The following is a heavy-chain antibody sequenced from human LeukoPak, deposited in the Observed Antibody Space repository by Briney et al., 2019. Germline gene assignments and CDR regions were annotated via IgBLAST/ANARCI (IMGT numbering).Heavy chain of an antibody. D-gene: IGHD2-2*01. CDR1: GGSISSSSYY. V-gene: IGHV4-39*07. Sequence: SETLSLTCTVSGGSISSSSYYWGWIRQPPGKGLEWIGEINHSGSTNYNPSLKSRVTISVDTSKNQFSLKLSSVAAADTAVYYCAGREPAAPSDYWGQGTLVTVSS. CDR3: AGREPAAPSDY. J-gene: IGHJ4*02. CDR2: INHSGST.